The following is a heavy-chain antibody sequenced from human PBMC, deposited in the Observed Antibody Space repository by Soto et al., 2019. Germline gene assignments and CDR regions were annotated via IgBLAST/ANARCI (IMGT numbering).Heavy chain of an antibody. V-gene: IGHV3-23*01. J-gene: IGHJ5*02. CDR3: AKAGLAVAGTLSFDP. CDR1: GFTFSSYA. D-gene: IGHD6-19*01. Sequence: GGSLRLSCAASGFTFSSYAMSWVRQAPGKGLEWVSAISGSGGSTYYADSVKGRFTISRDNSKNTLYLQMNSLRAEETAVYYCAKAGLAVAGTLSFDPWGQGTLVTVSS. CDR2: ISGSGGST.